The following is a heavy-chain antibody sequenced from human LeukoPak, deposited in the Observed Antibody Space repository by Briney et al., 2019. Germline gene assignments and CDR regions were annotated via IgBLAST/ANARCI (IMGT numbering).Heavy chain of an antibody. V-gene: IGHV1-46*01. J-gene: IGHJ4*02. D-gene: IGHD6-19*01. CDR2: INPSGGST. CDR3: ARPVYSSGWYRGWGYFDY. Sequence: GASVKVSRKASGYTFTGYYMHWVRQAPGQGLEWMGIINPSGGSTSYAQKFQGRVTMTRDTSTSTVYMELSSLRSEDTAVYYCARPVYSSGWYRGWGYFDYWGQGTLVTVSS. CDR1: GYTFTGYY.